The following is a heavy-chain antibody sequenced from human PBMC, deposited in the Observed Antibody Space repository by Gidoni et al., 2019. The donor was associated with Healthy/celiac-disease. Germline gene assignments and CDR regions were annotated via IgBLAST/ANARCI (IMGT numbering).Heavy chain of an antibody. V-gene: IGHV3-48*01. CDR1: GFTFSSYS. J-gene: IGHJ4*02. Sequence: EVQLVESGGGLVQPGGSLRLSCAASGFTFSSYSMNWVRQAPGKGLEWVSYISSSSSTIYYADSVKGRFTISRDNAKNSLYLQMNSLRAEDTAVYYCARDHGDGYNWSDFDYWGQGTLVTVSS. CDR3: ARDHGDGYNWSDFDY. CDR2: ISSSSSTI. D-gene: IGHD5-12*01.